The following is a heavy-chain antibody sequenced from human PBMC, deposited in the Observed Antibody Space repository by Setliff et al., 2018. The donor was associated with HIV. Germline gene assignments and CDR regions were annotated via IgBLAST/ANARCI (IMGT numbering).Heavy chain of an antibody. CDR1: GYTFINYD. V-gene: IGHV1-8*02. CDR2: MNPNSSNS. J-gene: IGHJ5*01. Sequence: ASVKVSCKTSGYTFINYDINWVRQATGQGLEWMGWMNPNSSNSGYAQNFQGRVTMTLDTSISTAYMELSSLTSEDTAVYYCTRGRHSQTAGAIKFAFWGQGSQVTVSS. D-gene: IGHD3-10*01. CDR3: TRGRHSQTAGAIKFAF.